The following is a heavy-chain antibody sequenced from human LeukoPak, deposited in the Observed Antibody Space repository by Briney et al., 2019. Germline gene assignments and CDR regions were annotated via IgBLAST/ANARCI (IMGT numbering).Heavy chain of an antibody. CDR2: IWYDGSNK. CDR1: GFTFSSYG. D-gene: IGHD3-22*01. Sequence: PGGSLRLSCAASGFTFSSYGMHWVRQAPGKGLEWVAVIWYDGSNKYYADSVKGRFTISRDNSKNTLYLQMNSLRAEDTAVYYCAKAHRRYYDSSGYAATDFDYWGQGTLVTVSS. CDR3: AKAHRRYYDSSGYAATDFDY. V-gene: IGHV3-30*02. J-gene: IGHJ4*02.